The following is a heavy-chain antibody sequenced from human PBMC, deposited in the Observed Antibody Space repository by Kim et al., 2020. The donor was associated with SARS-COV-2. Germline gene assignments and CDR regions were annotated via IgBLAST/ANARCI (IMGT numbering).Heavy chain of an antibody. V-gene: IGHV1-69*13. CDR3: ARDFGTDHYYDSSGYYYPAFDI. CDR2: IIPIFGTA. J-gene: IGHJ3*02. CDR1: GGTFSSYA. Sequence: SVKVSCKASGGTFSSYAISWVRQAPGQGLEWMGGIIPIFGTANYAQKFQGRVTITADESTSTAYMELSSLRSEDTAVYYCARDFGTDHYYDSSGYYYPAFDIWGQGTMVTVSS. D-gene: IGHD3-22*01.